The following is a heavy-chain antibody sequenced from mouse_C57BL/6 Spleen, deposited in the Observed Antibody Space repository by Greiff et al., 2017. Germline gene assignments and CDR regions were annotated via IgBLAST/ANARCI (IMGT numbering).Heavy chain of an antibody. CDR2: ISSSSSTN. D-gene: IGHD1-1*01. V-gene: IGHV5-17*01. CDR3: ARRNYGSSYDYAMDY. J-gene: IGHJ4*01. Sequence: EVKLMESGGGLVKPGGSLKLSCAASGFTFSDYGMHWVRQAPEKGLEWVAYISSSSSTNYYADTVKGRFTISRDNTKNTLFLQMTSLRSEDTAMYYCARRNYGSSYDYAMDYWGQGTSVTVSS. CDR1: GFTFSDYG.